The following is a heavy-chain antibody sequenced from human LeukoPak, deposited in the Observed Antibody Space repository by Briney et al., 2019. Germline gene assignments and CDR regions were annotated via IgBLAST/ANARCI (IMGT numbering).Heavy chain of an antibody. Sequence: ASVKVSCEASGYTFTSYYMHWVRQAPGQGLEWMGIINPSGGSTSYAQKFQGRVTMTRDTSTSTVYMELSSLRSEDTAAYYCAREIGYGDSDYWGQGTLVTVSS. CDR2: INPSGGST. V-gene: IGHV1-46*01. J-gene: IGHJ4*02. CDR1: GYTFTSYY. D-gene: IGHD4-17*01. CDR3: AREIGYGDSDY.